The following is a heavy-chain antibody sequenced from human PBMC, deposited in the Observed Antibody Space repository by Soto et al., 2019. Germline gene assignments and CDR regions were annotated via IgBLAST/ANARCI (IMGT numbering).Heavy chain of an antibody. D-gene: IGHD4-17*01. CDR3: ARVWDGDYSYYYYYMDV. CDR2: IYYSGST. J-gene: IGHJ6*03. V-gene: IGHV4-39*01. CDR1: GGSISSSSYY. Sequence: QPQLQESGPGLVKPSETLSLTCTVSGGSISSSSYYWGWVRQPPGKGLEWIGSIYYSGSTYYNPSLKSRVTISVDTSKNQFSLKLSSVTAADTAVYYCARVWDGDYSYYYYYMDVWGKGTTVTVSS.